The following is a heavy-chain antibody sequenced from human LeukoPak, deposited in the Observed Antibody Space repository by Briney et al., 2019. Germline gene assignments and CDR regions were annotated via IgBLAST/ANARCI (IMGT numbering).Heavy chain of an antibody. CDR3: ASSYYDILTGYQELDH. Sequence: GGSLRLSCAASGFTFSSYGMHWVCQAPGKGLEWVAVIWYDGSNKNYADSIKGRFTISRDNSKNTLYLQMNSLRAEDTAVYYCASSYYDILTGYQELDHWGQGTLVTVSS. V-gene: IGHV3-33*01. J-gene: IGHJ4*02. CDR2: IWYDGSNK. CDR1: GFTFSSYG. D-gene: IGHD3-9*01.